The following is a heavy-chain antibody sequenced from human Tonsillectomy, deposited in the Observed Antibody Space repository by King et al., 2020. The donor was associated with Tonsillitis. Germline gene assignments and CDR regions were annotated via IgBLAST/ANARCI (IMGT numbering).Heavy chain of an antibody. CDR1: GFTFSNYA. CDR3: VKEVRQWLGEAFDY. D-gene: IGHD6-19*01. CDR2: ISSNGGST. Sequence: VQLVESGGGLVQPGGSLRLSCSASGFTFSNYAVHWVRQAPGKGLNFVSSISSNGGSTYYADSVKGRFTISRDNSKNTLYLQMSSLRTEDTAVYYCVKEVRQWLGEAFDYWGQGTLVTVSS. V-gene: IGHV3-64D*06. J-gene: IGHJ4*02.